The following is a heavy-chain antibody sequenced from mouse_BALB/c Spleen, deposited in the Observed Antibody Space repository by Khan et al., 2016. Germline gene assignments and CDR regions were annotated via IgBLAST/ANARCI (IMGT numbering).Heavy chain of an antibody. J-gene: IGHJ3*01. CDR1: GFTFSDAW. Sequence: EVKLEESGGGLVQPGGSMKLSCVASGFTFSDAWMDWVRQSPEKGLEWVAEINTKANNHATYYAESVKGRFTISRDDSKSNVYLQMNRLRAEDTGIYYCIRNYVAYWGQGTLVTVSA. D-gene: IGHD1-1*01. V-gene: IGHV6-6*01. CDR3: IRNYVAY. CDR2: INTKANNHAT.